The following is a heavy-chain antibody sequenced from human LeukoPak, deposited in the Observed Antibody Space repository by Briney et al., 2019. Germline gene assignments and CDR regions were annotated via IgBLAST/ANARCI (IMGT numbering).Heavy chain of an antibody. CDR2: ISSSSSYI. Sequence: GGSLRLSCAASGFTLSSYSMNWVRQAPGKGLEWVSSISSSSSYIYYADSVKGRFTISRDNAKNSLYLQMNSLRAEDTAVYYCAREGLIRGVTTNWFDPWGQGTLVTVSS. CDR1: GFTLSSYS. J-gene: IGHJ5*02. CDR3: AREGLIRGVTTNWFDP. D-gene: IGHD3-10*01. V-gene: IGHV3-21*01.